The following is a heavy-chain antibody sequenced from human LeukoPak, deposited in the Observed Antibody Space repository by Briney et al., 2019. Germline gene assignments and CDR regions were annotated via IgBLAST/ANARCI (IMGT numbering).Heavy chain of an antibody. Sequence: SETLSLTCTVSGGSISNYYWSWIRQPPGKGLEWIGYIYYSGSTNYHPSLKSRVTISVDTSKNQFSLKLSSVTAADTAVYYCVRGGPPTVIRLDYWGQGTLVTVSS. CDR3: VRGGPPTVIRLDY. CDR2: IYYSGST. D-gene: IGHD4-17*01. V-gene: IGHV4-59*01. J-gene: IGHJ4*02. CDR1: GGSISNYY.